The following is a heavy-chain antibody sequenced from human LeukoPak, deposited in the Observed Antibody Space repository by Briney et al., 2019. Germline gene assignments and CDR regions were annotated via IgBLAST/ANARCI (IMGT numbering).Heavy chain of an antibody. CDR1: GGSFSGYY. CDR3: ARTHIFDP. V-gene: IGHV4-34*01. Sequence: SETLSLTCAVYGGSFSGYYWSWIRQPPGKGLEWIGEINHSGSTNYNPSLKSRVTISVDTSKNQFSLKLSSVTAADTAVYYCARTHIFDPWGQGTLVTVSS. CDR2: INHSGST. J-gene: IGHJ5*02.